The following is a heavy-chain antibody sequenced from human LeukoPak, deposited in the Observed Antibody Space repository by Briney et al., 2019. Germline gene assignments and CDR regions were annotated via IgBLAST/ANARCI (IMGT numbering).Heavy chain of an antibody. V-gene: IGHV4-4*07. D-gene: IGHD6-19*01. Sequence: SETLSLTCTVSGGSISSYYWSWIRQPAGKGLEWIGRIYTSGSTNYNPSLKSRVTMSVDTSKNQFSLKLSSVTAADTAVYYCARDSSPEYSSGWYPNYWGQGTLVTVSS. CDR1: GGSISSYY. CDR2: IYTSGST. CDR3: ARDSSPEYSSGWYPNY. J-gene: IGHJ4*02.